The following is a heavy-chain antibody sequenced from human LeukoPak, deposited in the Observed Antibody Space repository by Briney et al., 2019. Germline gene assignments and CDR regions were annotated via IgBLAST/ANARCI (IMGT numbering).Heavy chain of an antibody. CDR2: MNSDGSIT. CDR1: GFTFSNYW. D-gene: IGHD6-19*01. J-gene: IGHJ4*02. CDR3: AKEAAVAAGYYFDY. V-gene: IGHV3-74*01. Sequence: GGSLRLSCAASGFTFSNYWLHWVRQAPGKGLMWVSRMNSDGSITNYADSVKGRFTISRDNAKNTLYLQMNSLRAEDTAVYYCAKEAAVAAGYYFDYWGQGTLVTVSS.